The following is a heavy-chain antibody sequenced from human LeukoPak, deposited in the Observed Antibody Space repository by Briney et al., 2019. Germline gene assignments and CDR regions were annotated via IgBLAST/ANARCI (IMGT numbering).Heavy chain of an antibody. CDR1: GFMFSSSW. D-gene: IGHD5-18*01. J-gene: IGHJ4*02. V-gene: IGHV3-7*01. Sequence: GGSLRLSCAASGFMFSSSWMAWVRQAPGKGLEWVANIKEDGSDKNYVDSMKGRFTISRDNAKNSLYLQMNSLRAEDTAVYYCARDAAYGYDRFDYWGQGTQVTVSP. CDR2: IKEDGSDK. CDR3: ARDAAYGYDRFDY.